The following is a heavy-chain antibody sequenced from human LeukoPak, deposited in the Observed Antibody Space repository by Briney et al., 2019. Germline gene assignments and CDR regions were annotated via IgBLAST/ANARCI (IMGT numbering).Heavy chain of an antibody. CDR2: INHSGST. D-gene: IGHD3-3*01. V-gene: IGHV4-34*01. CDR3: ARRRYDFWSGYSRGGWFDP. CDR1: GGSISSYY. Sequence: PSETLSLTCTVSGGSISSYYWSWIRQPPGKGLEWIGEINHSGSTNYNPSLKSRVTISVDTSKNQFSLKLSSVTAADTAVYYCARRRYDFWSGYSRGGWFDPWGQGTLVTVSS. J-gene: IGHJ5*02.